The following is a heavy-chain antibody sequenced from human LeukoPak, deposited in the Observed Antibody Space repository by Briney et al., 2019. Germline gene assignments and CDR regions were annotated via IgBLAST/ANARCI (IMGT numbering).Heavy chain of an antibody. Sequence: GRSLRLSCVASRFSFSTYGMHWVRQAPGKGLEWVAVIWYDGSNKYYADSVKGRFTISRDNSKSTLYLQMNSLRAEDTAVYYCARDQGPDHYDSGYNDYWGQGTLVTVSS. J-gene: IGHJ4*02. CDR2: IWYDGSNK. V-gene: IGHV3-33*08. D-gene: IGHD3-22*01. CDR1: RFSFSTYG. CDR3: ARDQGPDHYDSGYNDY.